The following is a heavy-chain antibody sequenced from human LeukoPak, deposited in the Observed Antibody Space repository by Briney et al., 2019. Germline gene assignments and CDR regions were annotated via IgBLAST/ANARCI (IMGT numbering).Heavy chain of an antibody. D-gene: IGHD3-22*01. CDR1: GFTFDDYA. J-gene: IGHJ3*02. V-gene: IGHV3-9*01. CDR3: AKGAYDSSGPDAFDI. Sequence: GGSLRLSCAASGFTFDDYAMHWVRQAPGKGLGWVSGISWNSGGMNYADSVKGRFTISRDNAKNSLFLQMSSLRTEDTALYYCAKGAYDSSGPDAFDIWGQGIMVTVSS. CDR2: ISWNSGGM.